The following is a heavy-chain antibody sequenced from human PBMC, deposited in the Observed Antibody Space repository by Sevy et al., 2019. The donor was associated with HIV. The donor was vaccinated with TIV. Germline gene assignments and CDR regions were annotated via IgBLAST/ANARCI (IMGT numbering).Heavy chain of an antibody. Sequence: GESLKISCKGSGYSFTSYWISWVRQMPGKGLEWMGRIDPSDSYTNYSPSFQGQVTISADKSISTAYLQWSSLKASDNAMYYCSRYCSGGSCYSGDYYYGMDVWGQGTTVTVSS. CDR1: GYSFTSYW. CDR2: IDPSDSYT. V-gene: IGHV5-10-1*04. J-gene: IGHJ6*02. D-gene: IGHD2-15*01. CDR3: SRYCSGGSCYSGDYYYGMDV.